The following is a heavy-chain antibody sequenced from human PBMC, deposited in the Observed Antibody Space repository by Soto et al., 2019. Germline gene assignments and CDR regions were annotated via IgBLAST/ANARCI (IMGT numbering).Heavy chain of an antibody. D-gene: IGHD2-2*02. V-gene: IGHV1-18*04. J-gene: IGHJ6*02. CDR3: ARDPGSSTSCYSFFQYAMDV. CDR2: ISVYNGNT. Sequence: ASVKVSCKASGYTFTSYGISWVRQAPGQGLEWMGWISVYNGNTNYAQNLQGRVTMTTDTSTSTAYMELRSLRSDDTAVYYCARDPGSSTSCYSFFQYAMDVWGQGTRVTVSS. CDR1: GYTFTSYG.